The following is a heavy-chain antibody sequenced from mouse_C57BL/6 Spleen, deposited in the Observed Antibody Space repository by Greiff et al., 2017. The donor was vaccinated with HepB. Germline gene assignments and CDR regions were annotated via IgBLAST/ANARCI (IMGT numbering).Heavy chain of an antibody. CDR3: TRKLITTVVSYFDY. V-gene: IGHV1-15*01. Sequence: QVQLQQSGAELVRPGASVTLSCKASGYTFTDYEMHWVKQTPVHGLEWIGAIDPETGGTAYNQKFKGKAILTADKASSTAYMELRSLTSEDSAVYYCTRKLITTVVSYFDYWGQGTTLTVSS. CDR2: IDPETGGT. J-gene: IGHJ2*01. CDR1: GYTFTDYE. D-gene: IGHD1-1*01.